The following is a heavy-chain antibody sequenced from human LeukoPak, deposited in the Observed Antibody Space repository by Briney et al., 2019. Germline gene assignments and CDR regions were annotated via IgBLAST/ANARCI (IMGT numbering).Heavy chain of an antibody. CDR1: GGSFSTYY. Sequence: SETLSLTCAVYGGSFSTYYWSWIRQPPGKGLEWIGEINHSGSTSYNPSLKSRVTISVDTSKNQFSLKLSSVTAADTAVYYCARGRVVEFAATQNYYYYMDVWDNGTTVTVSS. D-gene: IGHD2-15*01. CDR3: ARGRVVEFAATQNYYYYMDV. J-gene: IGHJ6*03. CDR2: INHSGST. V-gene: IGHV4-34*01.